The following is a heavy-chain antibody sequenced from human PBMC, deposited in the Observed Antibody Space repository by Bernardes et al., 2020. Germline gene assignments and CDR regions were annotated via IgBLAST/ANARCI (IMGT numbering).Heavy chain of an antibody. Sequence: ASLKVACKASGYTFTSYDINWVRQATGQGLEWMGWMNPNSGNTGYAQKFQGRVTMTRNTSISTAYMELSSLRSEDTAVYSCARVYDWVGALGYWGQGTLVTVSS. CDR2: MNPNSGNT. D-gene: IGHD1-26*01. J-gene: IGHJ4*02. CDR1: GYTFTSYD. V-gene: IGHV1-8*01. CDR3: ARVYDWVGALGY.